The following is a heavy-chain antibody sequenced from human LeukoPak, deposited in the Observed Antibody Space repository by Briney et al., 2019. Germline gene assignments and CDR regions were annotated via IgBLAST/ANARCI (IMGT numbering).Heavy chain of an antibody. CDR1: EFTFSSYA. CDR3: ATYRQVLLPFES. D-gene: IGHD2-8*02. J-gene: IGHJ4*02. V-gene: IGHV3-23*01. Sequence: GGSLRLSCAASEFTFSSYAMSWVRQPPGKGLEWVSSIFPSGGEIHYADSVRGRFTISRDNSKSTLSLQMNSLRAEDTAIYYCATYRQVLLPFESWGQGTLVTVSS. CDR2: IFPSGGEI.